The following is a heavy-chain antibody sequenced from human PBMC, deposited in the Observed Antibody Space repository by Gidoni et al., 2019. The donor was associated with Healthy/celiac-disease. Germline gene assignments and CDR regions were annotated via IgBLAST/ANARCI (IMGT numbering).Heavy chain of an antibody. J-gene: IGHJ4*02. D-gene: IGHD3-3*01. CDR1: GGSISSSSYY. Sequence: QLQLQESGPGLVKPSATLSLTCTVSGGSISSSSYYWGWIRQPPGKGLEWIGSIYYSGSTYYNPSLKSRVTISVDTSKNQFSLKLSSVTAADTAVYYCASTPRSDFWSGYYLQYYFDYWGQGTLVTVSS. CDR3: ASTPRSDFWSGYYLQYYFDY. CDR2: IYYSGST. V-gene: IGHV4-39*01.